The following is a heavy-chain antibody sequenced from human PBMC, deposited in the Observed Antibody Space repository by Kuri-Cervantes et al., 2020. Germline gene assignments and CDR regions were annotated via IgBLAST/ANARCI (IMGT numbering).Heavy chain of an antibody. V-gene: IGHV3-23*01. CDR2: LSGSGRNT. J-gene: IGHJ4*02. CDR3: ARDWDSSGWYLGFDY. D-gene: IGHD6-19*01. Sequence: GGSLRLSCAASGFTLSSYAMSWVRQAPGKGLEWVSTLSGSGRNTYYADSVKGRFTISRDNSKNTLYLQMNSLRAEDTAVYYCARDWDSSGWYLGFDYWGQGTLVTVSS. CDR1: GFTLSSYA.